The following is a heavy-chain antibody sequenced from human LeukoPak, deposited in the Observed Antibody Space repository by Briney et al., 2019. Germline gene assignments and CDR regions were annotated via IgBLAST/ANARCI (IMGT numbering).Heavy chain of an antibody. CDR2: IRSKVYVGTP. V-gene: IGHV3-49*04. J-gene: IGHJ4*02. CDR3: TRDQTPYY. CDR1: GFTFGDYA. Sequence: GGSLRLSCTASGFTFGDYAMTWVRQAPGKGLEWVGFIRSKVYVGTPEYAASVKGRFTISRDDSKGIAYLQMNSLKTEDTAMYYCTRDQTPYYWGQGTLVTVSS.